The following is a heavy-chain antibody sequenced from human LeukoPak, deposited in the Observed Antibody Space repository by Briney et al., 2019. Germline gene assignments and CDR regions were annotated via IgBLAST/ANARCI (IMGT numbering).Heavy chain of an antibody. Sequence: PSETLSLTCTVSGVSISSYYWSWIRQPPGKGLEWIGYIYYSGSTNYNPSLKSRVTISVDTSKNQFSLKLSSVTAADTAVYYCARGGFREFDSWGQGTLVIVSS. CDR2: IYYSGST. V-gene: IGHV4-59*01. J-gene: IGHJ4*02. D-gene: IGHD3-10*01. CDR3: ARGGFREFDS. CDR1: GVSISSYY.